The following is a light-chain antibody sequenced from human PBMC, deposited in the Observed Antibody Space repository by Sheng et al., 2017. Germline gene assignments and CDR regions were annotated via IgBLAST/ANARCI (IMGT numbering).Light chain of an antibody. V-gene: IGKV2-28*01. CDR1: QNLLHRSGYNY. CDR3: MQSLQTPWT. Sequence: DIVMTQSPLSLPVTPGEPASISCRSTQNLLHRSGYNYLSWYLQKPGQSPQLLIYLGFNRAPGPDRFSGSGSGTDFTLKISRVEAEDVGVYYCMQSLQTPWTFGQGTKVEIK. CDR2: LGF. J-gene: IGKJ1*01.